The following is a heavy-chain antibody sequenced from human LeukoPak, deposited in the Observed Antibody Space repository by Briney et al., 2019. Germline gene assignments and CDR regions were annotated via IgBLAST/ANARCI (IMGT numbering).Heavy chain of an antibody. D-gene: IGHD6-13*01. CDR2: SYYGGGT. V-gene: IGHV4-59*01. CDR3: GRGYSSSWYGDFWDY. Sequence: PLALGGRASGSDISKNSVIGIRQPPEKGLEWIGYSYYGGGTNYNPSLQSRVTISVDTSKNQFSLKLSSVTAADTAVYYCGRGYSSSWYGDFWDYWGQGILVTVSS. CDR1: GSDISKNS. J-gene: IGHJ4*02.